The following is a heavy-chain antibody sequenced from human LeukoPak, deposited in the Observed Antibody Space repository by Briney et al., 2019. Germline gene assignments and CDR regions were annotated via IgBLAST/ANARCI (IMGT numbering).Heavy chain of an antibody. CDR3: ARESTSCQYDY. CDR1: GGSISSSSHY. V-gene: IGHV4-39*07. J-gene: IGHJ4*02. Sequence: SETLSLTCTVSGGSISSSSHYWGWIRQSPGKGLEWIGSTYYSGSTYYNPSLKSRVTISVDTSKNQFSLKLSSVTAADTAVYYCARESTSCQYDYWGQGTLVTVSS. D-gene: IGHD2-2*01. CDR2: TYYSGST.